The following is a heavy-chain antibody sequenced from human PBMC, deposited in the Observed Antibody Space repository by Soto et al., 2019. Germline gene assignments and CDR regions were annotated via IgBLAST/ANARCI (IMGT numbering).Heavy chain of an antibody. Sequence: PLEILSLTCAVYGGSFSGYCWSWIRQPPGKGLEWIGEINHSGSTNYNPSLKSRVTISVDTSKNQFSLKLSSVTAADTAVYYCARVSQSYYYGMDVWGQGTTVTVSS. J-gene: IGHJ6*02. CDR3: ARVSQSYYYGMDV. CDR2: INHSGST. CDR1: GGSFSGYC. V-gene: IGHV4-34*01.